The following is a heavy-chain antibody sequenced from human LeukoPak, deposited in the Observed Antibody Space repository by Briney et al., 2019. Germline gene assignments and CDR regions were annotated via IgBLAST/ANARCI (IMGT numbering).Heavy chain of an antibody. CDR1: GFTVSSNY. CDR2: IYSGGST. D-gene: IGHD3-10*01. Sequence: GGSLRLSCAASGFTVSSNYMSWVRQAPGKGLEWVSVIYSGGSTYYADSVKGRFTISRDNSKNTLYLQMNSLRAEDTAMYYCARDDRTMVRGVISVYGMDVWGKGTTVTVSS. V-gene: IGHV3-53*01. CDR3: ARDDRTMVRGVISVYGMDV. J-gene: IGHJ6*04.